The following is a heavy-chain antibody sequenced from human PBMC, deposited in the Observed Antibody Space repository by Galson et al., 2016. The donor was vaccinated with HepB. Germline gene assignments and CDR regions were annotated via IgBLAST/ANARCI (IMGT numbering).Heavy chain of an antibody. CDR1: GFTFDTYG. CDR3: EKVGVTGTTNYYYYYMDV. CDR2: ISYDGSNK. D-gene: IGHD1-20*01. V-gene: IGHV3-30*18. Sequence: SLRLSCAASGFTFDTYGMHWVRQAPGKGLEWVALISYDGSNKSNTDSVKGRFTISRDNSKTTQYLQMNSLRTEDTAFYYCEKVGVTGTTNYYYYYMDVWGRGTTVTVSS. J-gene: IGHJ6*03.